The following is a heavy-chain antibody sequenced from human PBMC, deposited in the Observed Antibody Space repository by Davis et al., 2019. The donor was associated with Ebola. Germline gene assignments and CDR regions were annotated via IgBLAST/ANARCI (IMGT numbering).Heavy chain of an antibody. V-gene: IGHV3-7*01. J-gene: IGHJ4*02. CDR3: ARAYGSGSEYFDY. CDR2: IKQDGSEK. D-gene: IGHD3-10*01. CDR1: GFTFSSYW. Sequence: GESLKISCAASGFTFSSYWMSWVRQAPGKGLEWVANIKQDGSEKYYVDSVKGRFTISRDNAKNSLYLQMNSLRAEDTAVYYCARAYGSGSEYFDYWGQGTLVTVSS.